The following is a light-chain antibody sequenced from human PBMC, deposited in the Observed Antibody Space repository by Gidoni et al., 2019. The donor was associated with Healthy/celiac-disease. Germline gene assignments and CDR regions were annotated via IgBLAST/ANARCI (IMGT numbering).Light chain of an antibody. V-gene: IGKV1-5*01. CDR1: QSISSW. J-gene: IGKJ1*01. CDR3: QQYNRYSET. Sequence: DIQMTQSPSTLSASVGDRVTITCRASQSISSWLAWYQQKPGKAPKLLIYDASSLESGVPSRVSGSGSGKEFTLTISSLQPDDFATYYCQQYNRYSETFGQGTKVEIK. CDR2: DAS.